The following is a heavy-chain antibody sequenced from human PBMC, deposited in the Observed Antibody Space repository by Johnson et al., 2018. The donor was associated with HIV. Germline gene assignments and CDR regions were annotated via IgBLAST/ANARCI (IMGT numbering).Heavy chain of an antibody. Sequence: EVQLVESGGGLVQPGRSLRLSCAASGFTFDDDAMHWVRQAPGKGLEWVSGIYSGGSTYYADSVKGRFTISRDNSKNTLYLQMNSLRAEDTAVYYCARGSGVLTGGDSDAFDIWGQGTMVTVSS. V-gene: IGHV3-66*01. CDR3: ARGSGVLTGGDSDAFDI. CDR2: IYSGGST. CDR1: GFTFDDDA. J-gene: IGHJ3*02. D-gene: IGHD4-17*01.